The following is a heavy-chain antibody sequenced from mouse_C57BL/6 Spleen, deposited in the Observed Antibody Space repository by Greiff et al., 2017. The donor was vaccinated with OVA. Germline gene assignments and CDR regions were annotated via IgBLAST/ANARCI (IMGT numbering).Heavy chain of an antibody. J-gene: IGHJ1*03. CDR3: TTSRNWYFDV. V-gene: IGHV1-15*01. D-gene: IGHD6-1*01. CDR2: IDPETGGT. CDR1: GYTFTDYE. Sequence: QVQLQQSGAELVRPGASVTLSCKASGYTFTDYEMHWVKQTPVQGLEWIGAIDPETGGTAYNQKFKGKAILTADKSSSTAYMELRSLTSEDSAVYYCTTSRNWYFDVWGTGTTVTVSS.